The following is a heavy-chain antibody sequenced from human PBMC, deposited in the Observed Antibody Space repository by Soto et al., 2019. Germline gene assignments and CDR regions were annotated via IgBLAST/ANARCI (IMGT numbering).Heavy chain of an antibody. CDR1: GFTFSSYS. CDR3: ARESEDLTSNFDY. J-gene: IGHJ4*02. Sequence: PGGSLRLSCAASGFTFSSYSMNWVRQAPGKGLEWVSSISSTTNYIYYGDSMKGRFTISGDNAKNSLYLEMNSLRAEDTAVYYCARESEDLTSNFDYWGQGTLVTVSS. V-gene: IGHV3-21*06. CDR2: ISSTTNYI.